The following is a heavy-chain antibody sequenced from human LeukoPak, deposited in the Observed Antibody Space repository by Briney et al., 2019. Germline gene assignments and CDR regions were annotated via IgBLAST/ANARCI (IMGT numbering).Heavy chain of an antibody. D-gene: IGHD6-6*01. Sequence: GASVKVSCKTSGYTFTIYNINWVRQATGQGLEWMGWMNPNSGNTGYAQKFQGRVTITRNTSISTAYMGLSSLRSEDTAIYYCARADGSSSIDYYHLDVWGKGTTVTVSS. CDR3: ARADGSSSIDYYHLDV. CDR2: MNPNSGNT. J-gene: IGHJ6*03. CDR1: GYTFTIYN. V-gene: IGHV1-8*03.